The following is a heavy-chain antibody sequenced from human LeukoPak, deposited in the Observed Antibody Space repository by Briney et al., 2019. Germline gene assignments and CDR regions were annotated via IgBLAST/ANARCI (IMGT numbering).Heavy chain of an antibody. CDR1: GYTFTGYY. J-gene: IGHJ1*01. D-gene: IGHD3-22*01. Sequence: ASVKVSCKASGYTFTGYYMHWVRQAPGQGLEWMGWINPNSGGTNYAQKFQGRVTMTRDTSISTAYMELSRLRSYDKALDYCARDSYYDSSGYYSSEYFQHWGQGTLVTVSS. CDR2: INPNSGGT. CDR3: ARDSYYDSSGYYSSEYFQH. V-gene: IGHV1-2*02.